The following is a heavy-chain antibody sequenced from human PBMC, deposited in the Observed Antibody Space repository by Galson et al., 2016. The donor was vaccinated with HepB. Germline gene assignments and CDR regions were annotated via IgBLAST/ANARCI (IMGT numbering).Heavy chain of an antibody. J-gene: IGHJ6*03. CDR1: GYTFTSYY. CDR3: ARGTVTPFHYYYYYMDV. CDR2: INPSGGST. V-gene: IGHV1-46*01. Sequence: SVKVSCKASGYTFTSYYMHWVRQAPGQGLEWMGKINPSGGSTRYAQKFQGRVTMTRDRSTSTVSMELSSLRAKDTAVYYCARGTVTPFHYYYYYMDVWGKGTTVTVSS. D-gene: IGHD4-17*01.